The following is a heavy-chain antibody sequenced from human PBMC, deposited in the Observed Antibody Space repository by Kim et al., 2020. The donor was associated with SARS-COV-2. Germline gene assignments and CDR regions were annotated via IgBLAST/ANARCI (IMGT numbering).Heavy chain of an antibody. Sequence: GGSLRLSCAASGFIFSSYGMHWVRQAPGKGLEWLAVISYDGSNKYYVDSVKGRFTISRDNSKNTLYLQINSLRAEDTAVYYCAKTHDSSGYYQDWGQGTLVTVSS. CDR2: ISYDGSNK. V-gene: IGHV3-30*18. J-gene: IGHJ1*01. D-gene: IGHD3-22*01. CDR1: GFIFSSYG. CDR3: AKTHDSSGYYQD.